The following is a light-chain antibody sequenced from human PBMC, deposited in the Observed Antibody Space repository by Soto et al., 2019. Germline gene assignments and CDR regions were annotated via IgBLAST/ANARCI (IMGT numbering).Light chain of an antibody. V-gene: IGKV1-39*01. J-gene: IGKJ4*01. CDR2: GAS. Sequence: IQMTQSPSSLSASVGDRVTITCRASRSIYNYLHWYQQKPGKAPKLLVFGASTLYSGVPSRCRGSTSGPGSTNSPPTKPSLHPEDFATYYYHQTYDPPPFGGGTTVEVK. CDR1: RSIYNY. CDR3: HQTYDPPP.